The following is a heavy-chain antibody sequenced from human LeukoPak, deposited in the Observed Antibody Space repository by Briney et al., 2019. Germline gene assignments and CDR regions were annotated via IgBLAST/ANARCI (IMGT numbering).Heavy chain of an antibody. CDR3: ARDLTEKLQWLVGYYYYYYMDV. CDR2: IYTSGST. Sequence: SETLSLTCTVSGGSISSYYWSWIRQPAGKGLEWIGRIYTSGSTNYNPSLKSRVTMSVDPSKNQFSLTLSSVTAADPAVYYCARDLTEKLQWLVGYYYYYYMDVWGKGTTVTVSS. CDR1: GGSISSYY. J-gene: IGHJ6*03. D-gene: IGHD6-19*01. V-gene: IGHV4-4*07.